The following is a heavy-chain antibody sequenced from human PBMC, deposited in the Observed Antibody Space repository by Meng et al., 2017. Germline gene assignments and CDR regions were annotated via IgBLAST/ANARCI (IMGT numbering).Heavy chain of an antibody. V-gene: IGHV3-30*01. CDR3: ARVGMADPPD. D-gene: IGHD5-24*01. Sequence: VQLVETGGGLIQPGGSLRLSCAASGFTVSSYDMHWVRQAPGKGLEWVAVISYDGSNKYYADSVKGRFTISRDNSKNTLYLQMNSLRAEDTAVYYCARVGMADPPDWGQGTLVTVSS. CDR1: GFTVSSYD. J-gene: IGHJ4*02. CDR2: ISYDGSNK.